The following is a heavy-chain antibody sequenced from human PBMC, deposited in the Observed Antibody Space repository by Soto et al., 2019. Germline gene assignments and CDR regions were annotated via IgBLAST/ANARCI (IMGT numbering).Heavy chain of an antibody. J-gene: IGHJ4*02. V-gene: IGHV4-59*01. Sequence: QVQLQESGPGLVKPSETLSLTCTVSGGSISGYYWSWLRQPPGKGLEWIGYIYYSGRTNFNPSLKSRVTMSVDTSKDQLSLKLSSVTAADTAIYYCARDSVRGNCDYWGQGTLVTVSS. D-gene: IGHD2-21*02. CDR1: GGSISGYY. CDR3: ARDSVRGNCDY. CDR2: IYYSGRT.